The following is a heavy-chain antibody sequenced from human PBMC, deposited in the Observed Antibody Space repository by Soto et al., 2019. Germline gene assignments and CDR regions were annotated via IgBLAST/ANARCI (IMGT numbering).Heavy chain of an antibody. CDR1: GYTFNGYA. J-gene: IGHJ4*02. CDR3: ARAVAVPADFDY. CDR2: INAGNGNT. Sequence: QVQLVQSGAEEKKPGASVKVSCKAYGYTFNGYAMHWVRQAPGQRLEWMGWINAGNGNTKYSQKFQGRVTITRDTSASTAYMELSSLRSEDTAVYYCARAVAVPADFDYWGQGTLVTVSS. V-gene: IGHV1-3*05. D-gene: IGHD6-19*01.